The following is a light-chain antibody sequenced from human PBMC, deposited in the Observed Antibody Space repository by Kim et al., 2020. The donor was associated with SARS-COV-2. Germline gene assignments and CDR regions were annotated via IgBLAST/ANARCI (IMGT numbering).Light chain of an antibody. CDR3: CSYAGTYSLV. J-gene: IGLJ3*02. V-gene: IGLV2-11*01. CDR2: DVT. CDR1: SSDVGGDNF. Sequence: QSALTQPRSVSGSPGQSVSISCTGTSSDVGGDNFVSWYQHHPGKAPKLIIYDVTKRPSGVPDRFSGSKSGNTASLTISGLQADGEADYYCCSYAGTYSLVFGGGTQLTVL.